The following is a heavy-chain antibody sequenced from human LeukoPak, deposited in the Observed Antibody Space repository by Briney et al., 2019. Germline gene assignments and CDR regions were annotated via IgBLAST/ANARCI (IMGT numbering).Heavy chain of an antibody. D-gene: IGHD3-10*01. CDR1: GVSFSGYY. J-gene: IGHJ4*02. V-gene: IGHV4-34*01. CDR2: INHSGST. CDR3: ARDRGSVRGVIVDY. Sequence: PSETLSLTCAVYGVSFSGYYWSWIRQPPGKGLEWIGEINHSGSTNYNPSLKSRVTISVDTSKNQFSLKLSSVTAADTAVYYCARDRGSVRGVIVDYWGQGILVTVSS.